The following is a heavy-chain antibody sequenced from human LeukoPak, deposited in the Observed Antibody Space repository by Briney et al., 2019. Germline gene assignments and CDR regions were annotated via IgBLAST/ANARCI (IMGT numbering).Heavy chain of an antibody. J-gene: IGHJ4*02. Sequence: GGSLRLSCAASGFTFSFYNMNWVRQPPGTGLEWVSSIGSSSSYKYYADSMKGRFTISRDNAKNSLYLQMNSLRAEDTAVYYCVRGLYCSGGTCYGPRTFDYWGQGALVTVSS. V-gene: IGHV3-21*01. CDR2: IGSSSSYK. CDR1: GFTFSFYN. CDR3: VRGLYCSGGTCYGPRTFDY. D-gene: IGHD2-15*01.